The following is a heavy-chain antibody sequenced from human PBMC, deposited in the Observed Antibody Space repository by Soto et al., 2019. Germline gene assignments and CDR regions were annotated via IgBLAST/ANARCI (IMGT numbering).Heavy chain of an antibody. D-gene: IGHD1-1*01. V-gene: IGHV3-23*01. CDR3: AKGHFQLERSYYFDY. CDR2: ISGSGGST. Sequence: GGSLRLSCAASGFTFSSYAMSWVRQAPGKGLEWVSAISGSGGSTYYADSVKGRFTISRENSKNTLYLQMNSLRAEDTAVYYCAKGHFQLERSYYFDYWGQGTLVTVSS. CDR1: GFTFSSYA. J-gene: IGHJ4*02.